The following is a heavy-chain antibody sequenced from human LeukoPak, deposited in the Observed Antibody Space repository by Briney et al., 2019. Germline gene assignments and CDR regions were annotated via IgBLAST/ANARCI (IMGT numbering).Heavy chain of an antibody. D-gene: IGHD3-10*01. CDR1: GGSFSGYY. J-gene: IGHJ4*02. Sequence: PSEILSLTCAVYGGSFSGYYWSWIRQPPGKGLEWIGEINHSGSTNYNPSLKSRVTISVDTSKNQFSLKLSSVTAADTAVYYCARSSAQARGFDYWGQGTLVTVSS. CDR3: ARSSAQARGFDY. CDR2: INHSGST. V-gene: IGHV4-34*01.